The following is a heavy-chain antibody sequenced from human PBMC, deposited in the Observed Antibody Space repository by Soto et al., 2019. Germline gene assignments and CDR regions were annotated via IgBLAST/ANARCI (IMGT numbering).Heavy chain of an antibody. J-gene: IGHJ3*01. CDR1: GFTFSNHA. Sequence: CVSLRLSWAASGFTFSNHAMSRVRQAQGKGLVWVSAISGSGGSTYYADSVKGRFTISRDNSKNTLYLQMNSLRAEDTAVYYWPKEAGEIVPAARGSGGQGIRVTASS. CDR2: ISGSGGST. CDR3: PKEAGEIVPAARGS. D-gene: IGHD2-2*01. V-gene: IGHV3-23*01.